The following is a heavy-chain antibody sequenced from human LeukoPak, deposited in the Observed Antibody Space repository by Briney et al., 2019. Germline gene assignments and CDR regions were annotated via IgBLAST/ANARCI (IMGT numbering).Heavy chain of an antibody. V-gene: IGHV3-74*01. D-gene: IGHD2/OR15-2a*01. Sequence: PGGSLRLSCAASGFTFSRYWIHWLRQAPGKGLVWVSRISTDGSSTSYADSVKGRFTISRDNGKNTLYLQMNSLRAEDTAVYYCASYLTSIPSGMDVWGQGTTVTVSS. CDR1: GFTFSRYW. CDR3: ASYLTSIPSGMDV. CDR2: ISTDGSST. J-gene: IGHJ6*02.